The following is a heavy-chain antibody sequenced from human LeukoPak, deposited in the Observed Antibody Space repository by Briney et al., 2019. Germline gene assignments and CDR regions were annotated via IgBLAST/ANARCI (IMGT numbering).Heavy chain of an antibody. CDR3: SRVLGLAVAGNNWFDP. CDR1: GFTFSIYD. CDR2: MNPNNGNT. Sequence: ASVKVSCKASGFTFSIYDINWVRQATGQGLKWMGWMNPNNGNTGYAQKFQGRVTMTRNTSISTAYLELSRLRSEDTAVYYCSRVLGLAVAGNNWFDPRGQGNLVTVSS. J-gene: IGHJ5*02. V-gene: IGHV1-8*01. D-gene: IGHD6-19*01.